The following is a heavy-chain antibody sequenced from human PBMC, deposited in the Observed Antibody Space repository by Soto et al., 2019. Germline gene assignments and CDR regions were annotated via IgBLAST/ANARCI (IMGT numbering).Heavy chain of an antibody. CDR3: ARLLNDYIWGSYRPIANNWFDP. CDR2: IYYSWST. D-gene: IGHD3-16*02. V-gene: IGHV4-59*08. Sequence: SETLSLTCTVSGGSISSYYWSWIRQPPGKGLEWIGYIYYSWSTNYNPSLKSRVTISVDTSKNQFSLKLSSVTAADTAVYYCARLLNDYIWGSYRPIANNWFDPWGQGTLVTVSS. CDR1: GGSISSYY. J-gene: IGHJ5*02.